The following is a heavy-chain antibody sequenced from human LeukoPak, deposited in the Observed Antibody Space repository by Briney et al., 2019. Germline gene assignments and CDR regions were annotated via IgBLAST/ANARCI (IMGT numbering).Heavy chain of an antibody. V-gene: IGHV1-18*01. J-gene: IGHJ4*02. CDR3: ARDPFASGFGDYVLEPGRTYFDY. D-gene: IGHD3-10*01. Sequence: ASVKVSCKASGYTFTSYGISWVRQAPGQGLEWMGWISAYNGNTNYAQKLQGRVTMTTDTSTSTAYMELRSLRSDDTAVYYCARDPFASGFGDYVLEPGRTYFDYWGQGTLVTVSS. CDR2: ISAYNGNT. CDR1: GYTFTSYG.